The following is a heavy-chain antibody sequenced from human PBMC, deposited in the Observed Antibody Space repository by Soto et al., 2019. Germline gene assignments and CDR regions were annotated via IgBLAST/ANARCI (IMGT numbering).Heavy chain of an antibody. V-gene: IGHV3-53*01. Sequence: GSLRLSCVASGFIVSSNQMSWVRHAPGKGLEWVSVIYSGHTTYYADSVEGRFTISRDDSKNTLYLQMNSLRVEDTAVYYCVRGPSDHKLRLVEWPYGDYWGQGALVTVSS. CDR1: GFIVSSNQ. CDR2: IYSGHTT. J-gene: IGHJ4*02. D-gene: IGHD3-3*01. CDR3: VRGPSDHKLRLVEWPYGDY.